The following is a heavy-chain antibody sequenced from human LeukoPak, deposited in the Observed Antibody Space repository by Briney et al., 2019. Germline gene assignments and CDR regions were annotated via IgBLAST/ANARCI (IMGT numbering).Heavy chain of an antibody. D-gene: IGHD3-22*01. CDR1: GYTFTNYD. J-gene: IGHJ3*01. CDR3: ARGRYYYASSDYYHAFEV. Sequence: ASVMVSCKASGYTFTNYDIHWVRQASGQGLEWMGWLNPNSGSTGYAQKFQGRVTMTRNISISTAYMELSRLSSEDTAVYFCARGRYYYASSDYYHAFEVWGQGTLVAVSS. V-gene: IGHV1-8*01. CDR2: LNPNSGST.